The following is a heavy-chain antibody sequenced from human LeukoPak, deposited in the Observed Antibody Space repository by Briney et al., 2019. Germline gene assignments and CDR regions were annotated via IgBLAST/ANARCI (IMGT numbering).Heavy chain of an antibody. J-gene: IGHJ3*02. D-gene: IGHD3-10*01. CDR2: ISYDGSNK. CDR3: ARANELLWFGELLWGAFDI. Sequence: GGSLRLSCAASGFTFSSYGMHWVRQAPGKGLEWVAVISYDGSNKYYADSVKGRFTISRDNSKNTLYLQMNSLRAEDTAVYYCARANELLWFGELLWGAFDIWGQGTMVTVSS. V-gene: IGHV3-30*03. CDR1: GFTFSSYG.